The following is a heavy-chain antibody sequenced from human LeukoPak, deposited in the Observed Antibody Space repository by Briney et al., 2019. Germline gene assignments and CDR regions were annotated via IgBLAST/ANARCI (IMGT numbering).Heavy chain of an antibody. CDR1: GASISGGNYH. CDR3: TRDLTQYYDVWSGSHGFDI. CDR2: IYSSGAT. J-gene: IGHJ3*02. Sequence: PSETLSLTCSVSGASISGGNYHWSWIRQPAGKGLEWIGRIYSSGATNYNPSFKRRATISEDTSKNQFSLKLTSVTAADTAVYYCTRDLTQYYDVWSGSHGFDIWGQGTMVIVSS. D-gene: IGHD3-3*01. V-gene: IGHV4-61*02.